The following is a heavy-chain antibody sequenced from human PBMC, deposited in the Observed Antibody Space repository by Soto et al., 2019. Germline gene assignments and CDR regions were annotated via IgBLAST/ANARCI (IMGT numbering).Heavy chain of an antibody. CDR2: IYYSGST. CDR1: GGSISSYY. D-gene: IGHD6-13*01. V-gene: IGHV4-59*12. Sequence: SETLSLTCTVSGGSISSYYWSWIRQPPGKGLEWIGYIYYSGSTNYNPSLKSRVTISVDTSKNQFSLKLSSVTAADTAVYYCAREVKWSRAAAGNPTLGYWGQGTLVTVSS. J-gene: IGHJ4*02. CDR3: AREVKWSRAAAGNPTLGY.